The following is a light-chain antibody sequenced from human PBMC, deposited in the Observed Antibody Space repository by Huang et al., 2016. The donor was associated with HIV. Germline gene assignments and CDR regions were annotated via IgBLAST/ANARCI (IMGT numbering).Light chain of an antibody. V-gene: IGKV3-11*01. J-gene: IGKJ5*01. Sequence: EIVLTQSPATLSLSPGERATLSCRASQSVSRNLGWYQQKFGQAPRLFIYDTATRATGIPARCSGSGSGTNFTLTISSLEPEDCAVYYCQQRDTFGPGTRLEIK. CDR2: DTA. CDR1: QSVSRN. CDR3: QQRDT.